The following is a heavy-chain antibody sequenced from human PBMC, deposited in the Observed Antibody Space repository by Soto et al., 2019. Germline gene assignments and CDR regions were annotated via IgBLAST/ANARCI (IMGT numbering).Heavy chain of an antibody. CDR1: GGTFSNYT. D-gene: IGHD5-12*01. V-gene: IGHV1-69*12. CDR2: IIPIFGTV. CDR3: ARGNHRWLQWWYFDL. Sequence: QVQLVQSGAEVKKPGSSVKVSCKASGGTFSNYTISWVRQAPGQGLEWMGGIIPIFGTVNYAQKFQGRVTITADESTSTAYMELSSLRSEDTAVYYCARGNHRWLQWWYFDLWGRGTLVTVSS. J-gene: IGHJ2*01.